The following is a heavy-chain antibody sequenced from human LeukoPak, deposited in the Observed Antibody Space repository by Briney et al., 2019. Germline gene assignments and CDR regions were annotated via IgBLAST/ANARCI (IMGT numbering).Heavy chain of an antibody. CDR3: AKDGCSGGSCYGRSAFDI. CDR2: ISYNGGTI. Sequence: PGRSLRLSCAVSGFTLNDYAMHWVRQAPGKGLEWVSGISYNGGTIGFADSVKGRFTISRDNAKNSLYLQMNSLRAEDMALYYCAKDGCSGGSCYGRSAFDIWGQGTMVTVSS. CDR1: GFTLNDYA. D-gene: IGHD2-15*01. V-gene: IGHV3-9*03. J-gene: IGHJ3*02.